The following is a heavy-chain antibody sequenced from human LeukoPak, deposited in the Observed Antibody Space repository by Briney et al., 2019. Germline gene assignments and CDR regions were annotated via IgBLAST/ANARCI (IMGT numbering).Heavy chain of an antibody. J-gene: IGHJ4*02. Sequence: GGSLRLSCAASGFTFSSYDMHWVRQATGKGLEWVSAIGTAGDTYYPGSVKGRFTISRDNAKNSLYLQMNSLRAEDTAVYYCARLLVSSSWYRRPSSYYFDYWGQGTLVTVSS. CDR2: IGTAGDT. D-gene: IGHD6-13*01. CDR3: ARLLVSSSWYRRPSSYYFDY. CDR1: GFTFSSYD. V-gene: IGHV3-13*01.